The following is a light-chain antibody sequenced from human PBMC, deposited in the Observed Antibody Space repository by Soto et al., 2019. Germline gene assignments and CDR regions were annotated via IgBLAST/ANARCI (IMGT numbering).Light chain of an antibody. Sequence: ELVLTQSPGTLSLSPGERATLSCRASQRVSSSYLAWYQQKPGQAPRLLIYGASSRATGIPDRFSGSGSGTDFTLTISRLEPEDFAVYYCQQHGSSSRAFGQGTKVES. J-gene: IGKJ1*01. CDR3: QQHGSSSRA. CDR2: GAS. CDR1: QRVSSSY. V-gene: IGKV3-20*01.